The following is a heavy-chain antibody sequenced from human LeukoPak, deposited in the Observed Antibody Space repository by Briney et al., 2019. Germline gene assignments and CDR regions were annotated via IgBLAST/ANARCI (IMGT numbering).Heavy chain of an antibody. V-gene: IGHV4-34*01. D-gene: IGHD3-3*01. Sequence: PETLSLTCAVYGGSFSGYYWSWIRQPPGKGLEWIGEINHSGSTNYNPSLKSRVTISVDTSKNQFSLKLSSVTAADTAVYYCASVSGYYSYYYYYGMDVWGQGTTVTVSS. CDR1: GGSFSGYY. CDR3: ASVSGYYSYYYYYGMDV. CDR2: INHSGST. J-gene: IGHJ6*02.